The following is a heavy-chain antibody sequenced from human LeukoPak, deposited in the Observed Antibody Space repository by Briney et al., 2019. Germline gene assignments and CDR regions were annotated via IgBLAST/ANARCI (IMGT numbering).Heavy chain of an antibody. CDR2: ISSRSGTI. J-gene: IGHJ4*02. V-gene: IGHV3-48*04. CDR3: ARDGENYRWFDF. Sequence: GGSLRLSCVASGFTFSNSGMNWVRQAPGKRPEWVSYISSRSGTIYYADSVKGRFTISRDNAKNSLSLQINSLRAEDTAVYYCARDGENYRWFDFWGQGTLVTVSS. D-gene: IGHD1-7*01. CDR1: GFTFSNSG.